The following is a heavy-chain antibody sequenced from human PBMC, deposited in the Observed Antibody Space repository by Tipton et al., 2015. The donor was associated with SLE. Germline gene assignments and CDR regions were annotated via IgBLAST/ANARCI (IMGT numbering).Heavy chain of an antibody. J-gene: IGHJ2*01. CDR2: IYTRGST. Sequence: TLSLTCAVSGGSFNGYSWSWVRQSPGKGLEWIGRIYTRGSTNYNLSLKSRVTISLDTSKNQFSLKLSSVTAADTAVYYCARRGVGATYWYFDLWGRGTLVTVSS. CDR3: ARRGVGATYWYFDL. CDR1: GGSFNGYS. D-gene: IGHD1-26*01. V-gene: IGHV4-4*08.